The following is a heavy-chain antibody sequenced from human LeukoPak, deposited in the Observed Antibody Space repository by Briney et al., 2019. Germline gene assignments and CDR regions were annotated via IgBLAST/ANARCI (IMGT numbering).Heavy chain of an antibody. V-gene: IGHV3-7*01. CDR3: ARAPRSSGYYSYYYYMDV. CDR2: IKQDGSEK. D-gene: IGHD3-22*01. J-gene: IGHJ6*03. Sequence: GGSLRLXCAASGFTFSSYWMRWVRQAPGKGLEWVANIKQDGSEKYYVDSVEGRFTISRDNAKNSLYLQMNSLRAEDTAVYYCARAPRSSGYYSYYYYMDVWGKGTTVTVSS. CDR1: GFTFSSYW.